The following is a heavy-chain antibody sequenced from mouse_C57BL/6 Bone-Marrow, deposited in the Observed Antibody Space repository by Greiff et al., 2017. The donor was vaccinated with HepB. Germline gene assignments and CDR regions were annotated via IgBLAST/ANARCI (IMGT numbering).Heavy chain of an antibody. V-gene: IGHV5-4*03. CDR2: ISDGGSYT. J-gene: IGHJ2*01. Sequence: EVMLVESGGGLVKPGGSLKLSCAASGFTFSSYAMSWVRQTPEKRLEWVATISDGGSYTYYPDNVKGRFTISRDNAKNNLYLQMSHLKSEDTAMYYCARKIISITTGYYFDYWGQGTTLTVSS. D-gene: IGHD1-1*01. CDR3: ARKIISITTGYYFDY. CDR1: GFTFSSYA.